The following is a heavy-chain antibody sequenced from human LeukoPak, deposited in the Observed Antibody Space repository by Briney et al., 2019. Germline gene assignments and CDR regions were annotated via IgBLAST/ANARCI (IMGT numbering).Heavy chain of an antibody. CDR2: IYYSGST. D-gene: IGHD3-22*01. CDR3: ARGRSVVITTSWYFDL. J-gene: IGHJ2*01. V-gene: IGHV4-31*03. Sequence: SQTLSLTCTVSGGSISSGGYCWSWIRQHPGKGLEWIGYIYYSGSTYYNPSLKSRVTISVDTSKNQFSLKLSSVTAADTAVYYCARGRSVVITTSWYFDLWGRGTLVTVSS. CDR1: GGSISSGGYC.